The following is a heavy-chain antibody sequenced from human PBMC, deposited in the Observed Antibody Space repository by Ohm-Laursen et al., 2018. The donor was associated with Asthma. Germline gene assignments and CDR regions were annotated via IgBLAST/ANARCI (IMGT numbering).Heavy chain of an antibody. D-gene: IGHD2-2*01. CDR3: ARDLIVVIPAAPNWFDP. Sequence: SLRLSCAASGYTFSRYSIHWVRQVPGKGLEWVASISTASTFIYYADSVRGRFTTSRDNAKNSVYLQMNSLRAEDTAVYYCARDLIVVIPAAPNWFDPWGQGTLVTVSS. V-gene: IGHV3-21*01. J-gene: IGHJ5*02. CDR1: GYTFSRYS. CDR2: ISTASTFI.